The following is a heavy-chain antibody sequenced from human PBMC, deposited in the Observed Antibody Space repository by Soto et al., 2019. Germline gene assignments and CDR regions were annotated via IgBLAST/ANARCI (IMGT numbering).Heavy chain of an antibody. CDR1: GFSFNTW. CDR3: TRGASGYGNFDY. V-gene: IGHV3-74*01. CDR2: INSAGSST. D-gene: IGHD5-12*01. Sequence: EVQLVESGGGVVQPGGSLRLSCAASGFSFNTWMHWVRQAPGKGLVWLSRINSAGSSTTYADSVEGRCFVSRDNAKNTLYLQINRLTADDTAVYYCTRGASGYGNFDYWGQGVLLTVSS. J-gene: IGHJ4*02.